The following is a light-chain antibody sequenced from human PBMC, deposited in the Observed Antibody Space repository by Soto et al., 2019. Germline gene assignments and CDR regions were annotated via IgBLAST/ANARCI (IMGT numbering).Light chain of an antibody. CDR2: GAS. CDR1: QSVSSN. Sequence: EVVLTQSPDTLSLQNRERATLSCRASQSVSSNLAWYQQKPGQAPRLLIYGASTRATGIPDRFSGSGSGTDFTLTISRLEPEDFAVYYCQQYGSSSWTFGQVSNVDIK. CDR3: QQYGSSSWT. V-gene: IGKV3-20*01. J-gene: IGKJ1*01.